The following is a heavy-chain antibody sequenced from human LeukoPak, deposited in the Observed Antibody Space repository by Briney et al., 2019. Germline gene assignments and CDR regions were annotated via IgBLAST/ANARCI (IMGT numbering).Heavy chain of an antibody. J-gene: IGHJ3*02. V-gene: IGHV1-69*13. Sequence: AASVKVSCKASGGTFSSYAISWVRQAPRPGHERVGGIISNFGTANYAQKFQGRVTITADESTSPSSMELSSLRSEDTAVYYCAREYPSLTIRGSFDIWGQGTMVTVSS. CDR3: AREYPSLTIRGSFDI. D-gene: IGHD3-9*01. CDR2: IISNFGTA. CDR1: GGTFSSYA.